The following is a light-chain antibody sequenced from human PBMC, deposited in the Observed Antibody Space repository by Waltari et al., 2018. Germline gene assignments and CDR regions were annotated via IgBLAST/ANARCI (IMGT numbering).Light chain of an antibody. V-gene: IGKV1-5*03. CDR1: QSISSW. Sequence: DIQMTQSPSTLFASVGDRVTIVCRASQSISSWLAWYQQKSGKAPKLLIYKASSLERGVPTRFSGSGSGTEFTLTISSLQPDDFATYYCQQYSSDSTFGQGTKVEIK. CDR3: QQYSSDST. CDR2: KAS. J-gene: IGKJ1*01.